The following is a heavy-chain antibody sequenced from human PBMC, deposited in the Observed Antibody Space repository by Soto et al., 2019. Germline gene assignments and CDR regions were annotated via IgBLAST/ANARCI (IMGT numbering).Heavy chain of an antibody. V-gene: IGHV3-30*03. CDR2: IYKDGTNK. CDR1: GFSFNDYG. Sequence: QVQLVEAGGGVVQPGRSLRLSCEVSGFSFNDYGMNWVRQAPGKGLEWVAVIYKDGTNKYYADSVRGRFTISRDSSKSTPFLRMHSLTDDHMATYYCARALGDGQSDTMDVWGQGTTVTVSS. CDR3: ARALGDGQSDTMDV. J-gene: IGHJ6*02.